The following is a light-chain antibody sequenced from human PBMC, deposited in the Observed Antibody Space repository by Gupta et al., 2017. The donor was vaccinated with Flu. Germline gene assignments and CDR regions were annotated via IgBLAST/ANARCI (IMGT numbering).Light chain of an antibody. J-gene: IGKJ2*03. CDR1: QTIGNY. CDR2: AAS. Sequence: DIQMTQSPSSLSASVGDRVTIPCRASQTIGNYLNWYQLKPGKAPKLLIYAASRLQSGVPSRFSGSGSETGFTLTISTLQPEDFATYYCQQTDRVPHSFGQGTKLEI. CDR3: QQTDRVPHS. V-gene: IGKV1-39*01.